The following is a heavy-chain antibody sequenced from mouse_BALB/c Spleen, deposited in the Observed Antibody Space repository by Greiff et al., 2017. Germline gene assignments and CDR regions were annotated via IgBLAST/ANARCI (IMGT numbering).Heavy chain of an antibody. Sequence: VQLQQSGPGLVAPSQSLSITCTVSGFSLTSYGVHWVRQPPGKGPEWLGVIWAGGSTNYNSALMSRLSISKDNSKSQVFLKMNSLQTDDTAMYYCANWDWYFDVWGAGTTVTVSS. J-gene: IGHJ1*01. V-gene: IGHV2-9*02. CDR3: ANWDWYFDV. CDR1: GFSLTSYG. D-gene: IGHD4-1*01. CDR2: IWAGGST.